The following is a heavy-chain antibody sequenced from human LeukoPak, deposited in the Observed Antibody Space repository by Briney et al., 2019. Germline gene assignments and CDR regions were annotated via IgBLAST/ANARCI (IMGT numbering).Heavy chain of an antibody. D-gene: IGHD3-10*01. J-gene: IGHJ4*02. V-gene: IGHV1-18*01. CDR2: ISAYNGNT. CDR3: ARDSPTWDMVRGTRGDY. CDR1: GYTSTSYG. Sequence: GASVKVSCKASGYTSTSYGISWVRQAPGQGLEWMGWISAYNGNTNYAQKLQGRVTMTTDTSTSTAYMELRSLRSDDTAVYYCARDSPTWDMVRGTRGDYWGQGTLVTVSS.